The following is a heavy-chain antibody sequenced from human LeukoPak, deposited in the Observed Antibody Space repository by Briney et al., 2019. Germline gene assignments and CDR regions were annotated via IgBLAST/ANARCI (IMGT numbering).Heavy chain of an antibody. CDR2: IYYSGST. CDR3: ARAYSSSAFDY. Sequence: PSETLSLTCTVSGGSISSYYWSWIRQPPGKGLEWIGSIYYSGSTYYNPSLKSRVTISVDRSKNQFSLKLSSVTAADTAVYYCARAYSSSAFDYWGQGTLVTVSS. J-gene: IGHJ4*02. CDR1: GGSISSYY. D-gene: IGHD6-6*01. V-gene: IGHV4-39*07.